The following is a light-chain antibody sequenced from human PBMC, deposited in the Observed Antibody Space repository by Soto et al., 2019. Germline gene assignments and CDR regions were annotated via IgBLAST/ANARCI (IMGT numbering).Light chain of an antibody. J-gene: IGKJ1*01. V-gene: IGKV3-15*01. CDR1: HSMNIH. Sequence: DIVMTQSPATLSLSPGERATLSCRASHSMNIHLAWYQHKPGQAPRLLIYDASTMATGVPPRFSGSGSRTELTLTISSPQSEDFATYYCQHYQRWPPWTFGQGTRLEIK. CDR2: DAS. CDR3: QHYQRWPPWT.